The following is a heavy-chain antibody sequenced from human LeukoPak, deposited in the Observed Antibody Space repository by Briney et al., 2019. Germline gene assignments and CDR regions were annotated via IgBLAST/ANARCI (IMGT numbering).Heavy chain of an antibody. D-gene: IGHD7-27*01. CDR2: ISAYNGNT. J-gene: IGHJ5*02. CDR1: GGTFSSYA. CDR3: ARANGVTPVNWFDP. Sequence: GASVKVSCKASGGTFSSYAISWVRQAPGQGLEWMGWISAYNGNTNYAQKLQGRVTMTTDTSTSTAYMELRSLRSDDTAVYYCARANGVTPVNWFDPWGQGTLVTVSS. V-gene: IGHV1-18*01.